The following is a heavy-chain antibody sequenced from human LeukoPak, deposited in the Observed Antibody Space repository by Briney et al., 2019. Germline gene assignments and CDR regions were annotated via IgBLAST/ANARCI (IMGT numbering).Heavy chain of an antibody. D-gene: IGHD2-2*01. V-gene: IGHV3-7*01. CDR2: IKQGGSEK. J-gene: IGHJ6*03. CDR3: ARDGYQYCSSTSYSSDMRKYYMDV. CDR1: GFTFSSLW. Sequence: PGVSLRLSCAASGFTFSSLWMSWVRQAPGKGLEWVANIKQGGSEKYYVDSVKGRFTISRDNAKNSLYLQMNRLRAEDTAVYYCARDGYQYCSSTSYSSDMRKYYMDVWGKGTTVTISS.